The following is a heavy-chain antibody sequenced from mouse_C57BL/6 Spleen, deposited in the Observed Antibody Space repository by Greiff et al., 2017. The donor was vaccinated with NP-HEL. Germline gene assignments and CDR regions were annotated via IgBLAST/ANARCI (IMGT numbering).Heavy chain of an antibody. CDR2: INPSSGYT. D-gene: IGHD1-1*01. V-gene: IGHV1-7*01. CDR1: GYTFTSYW. CDR3: ARYSTTVVATRYFDV. Sequence: QVQLQQSGAELAKPGASVKLSCKASGYTFTSYWMHWVKQRPGQGLEWIGYINPSSGYTKYNQKFKDKATLTADKSSSTAYMQLSNLTYEDSAVYYCARYSTTVVATRYFDVWGTGTTVTVSS. J-gene: IGHJ1*03.